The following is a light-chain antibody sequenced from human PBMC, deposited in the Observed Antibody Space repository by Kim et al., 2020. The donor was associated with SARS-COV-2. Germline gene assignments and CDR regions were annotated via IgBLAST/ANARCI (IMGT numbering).Light chain of an antibody. J-gene: IGKJ4*01. CDR1: QRISNND. CDR3: QYYDGSFT. CDR2: ATS. V-gene: IGKV3-20*01. Sequence: LSPGETVTLSCRASQRISNNDLVWYQQRPGQAPRLLIYATSRRDSGIPARFSGGGSGTDFTLTISGLQSEDFAVYYCQYYDGSFTFGGGTKVDIK.